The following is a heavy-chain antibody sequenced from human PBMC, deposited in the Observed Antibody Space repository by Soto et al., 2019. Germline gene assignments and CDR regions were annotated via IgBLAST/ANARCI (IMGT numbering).Heavy chain of an antibody. CDR3: ARAPPYDYGDEGAYYYYMDV. V-gene: IGHV3-7*01. Sequence: GGSLRLSCAASGFTFSSYWMSWVRQAPGKGLEWVANIKQDGSEKYYVDSVKGRFTISRDNAKNSLYLQMNSLRAEDTAVYYCARAPPYDYGDEGAYYYYMDVWGKGTTVTVSS. CDR2: IKQDGSEK. D-gene: IGHD4-17*01. J-gene: IGHJ6*03. CDR1: GFTFSSYW.